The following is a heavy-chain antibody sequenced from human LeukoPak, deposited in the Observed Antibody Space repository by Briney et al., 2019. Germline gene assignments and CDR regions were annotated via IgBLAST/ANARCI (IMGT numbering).Heavy chain of an antibody. J-gene: IGHJ4*02. Sequence: GGSLRLSCAASGFTFGNYGMHWVRQAPGRGLEWVAVIWYDGSKKNYVDSVKDRFTISRDNSKNTLYLQMNSLRAEDTAVYYCARYRDGYDWDYWGQGTLVTVSS. CDR1: GFTFGNYG. CDR3: ARYRDGYDWDY. V-gene: IGHV3-33*01. D-gene: IGHD5-24*01. CDR2: IWYDGSKK.